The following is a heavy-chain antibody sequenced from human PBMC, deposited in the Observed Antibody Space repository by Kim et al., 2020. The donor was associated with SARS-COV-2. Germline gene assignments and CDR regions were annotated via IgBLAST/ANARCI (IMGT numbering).Heavy chain of an antibody. CDR2: ISTIGTTI. V-gene: IGHV3-48*02. CDR1: GFTFSSFS. D-gene: IGHD2-21*02. Sequence: GGSLRLSCAASGFTFSSFSMNWVRQAPGKGLDWVSYISTIGTTIYYSESLKGRFTITRDNGKNSLYLQINSLRDVDMAVYYLTRAACGVACYAPVSWGQGALVTVSS. CDR3: TRAACGVACYAPVS. J-gene: IGHJ5*02.